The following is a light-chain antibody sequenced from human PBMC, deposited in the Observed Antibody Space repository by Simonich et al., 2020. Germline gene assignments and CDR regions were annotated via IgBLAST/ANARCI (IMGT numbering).Light chain of an antibody. CDR2: AAS. V-gene: IGKV1-8*01. CDR1: QGISSY. Sequence: AIRMTQSPSSLSASTGDRVTNTCRASQGISSYLAWYQQKPGKAPKLLIYAASTLQSGVPSRFSGSGSGTEFTLTISSLQPEDFATYYCQQLNSYPFFGPGTKVDIK. CDR3: QQLNSYPF. J-gene: IGKJ3*01.